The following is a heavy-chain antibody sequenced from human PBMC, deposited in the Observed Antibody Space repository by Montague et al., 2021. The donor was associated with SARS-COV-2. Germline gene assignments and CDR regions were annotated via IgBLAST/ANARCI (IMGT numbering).Heavy chain of an antibody. CDR3: ARRLSIAAAGGSGPYFDY. Sequence: VKPTQTLTLTCTFSGFSLSTSGVGVGWIRQPPGKALEWLALIYWDDDKRYSPSLKSRLTITKDTSKNQVVLTMTNMDPVDTATYYCARRLSIAAAGGSGPYFDYWGQGTLVTVSS. D-gene: IGHD6-13*01. CDR1: GFSLSTSGVG. J-gene: IGHJ4*02. V-gene: IGHV2-5*02. CDR2: IYWDDDK.